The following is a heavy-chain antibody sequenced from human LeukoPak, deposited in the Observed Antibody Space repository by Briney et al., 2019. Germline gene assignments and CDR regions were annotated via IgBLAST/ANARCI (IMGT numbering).Heavy chain of an antibody. CDR1: GGSISSGGYY. V-gene: IGHV4-31*03. CDR2: IYYSGST. CDR3: ARGRKVVCSGGSCSNWYFDL. D-gene: IGHD2-15*01. Sequence: SETLSLTCTVSGGSISSGGYYWSWIRQHPGKGLEWIGYIYYSGSTNYNPSLKSRVTISVDTSKNQFSLKLSSVTAADTAVYYCARGRKVVCSGGSCSNWYFDLWGRGTLVTVSS. J-gene: IGHJ2*01.